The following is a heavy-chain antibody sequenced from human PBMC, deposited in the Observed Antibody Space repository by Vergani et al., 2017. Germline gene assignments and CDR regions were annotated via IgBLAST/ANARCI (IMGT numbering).Heavy chain of an antibody. CDR1: GFPFSDYS. CDR2: ISYDGNKK. CDR3: ARDFLTRVTTLDYYYMGV. D-gene: IGHD1-1*01. V-gene: IGHV3-30*03. J-gene: IGHJ6*03. Sequence: QVQLVESGGGEVQPGRSLRLSCSAAGFPFSDYSVHWVRQAPGKGLEGVSVISYDGNKKNYADSVKGRFTISRDNSKNTLYLEMNALRAEDTAVYYCARDFLTRVTTLDYYYMGVWGKGTTVTVSS.